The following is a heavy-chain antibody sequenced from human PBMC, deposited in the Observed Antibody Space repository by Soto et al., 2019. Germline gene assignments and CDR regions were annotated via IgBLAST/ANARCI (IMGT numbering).Heavy chain of an antibody. CDR1: GYTFTSYG. CDR3: ARKKDSGSYYYYNYMDV. J-gene: IGHJ6*03. V-gene: IGHV1-18*01. CDR2: ISAYNGNT. Sequence: ASVKVSCKASGYTFTSYGISWVRQAPGQGLEWMGWISAYNGNTNYAQKLQGRVTMTTDTSTSTAYMELRSLRSDDTAVYYCARKKDSGSYYYYNYMDVWGKGTTVTVSS. D-gene: IGHD1-26*01.